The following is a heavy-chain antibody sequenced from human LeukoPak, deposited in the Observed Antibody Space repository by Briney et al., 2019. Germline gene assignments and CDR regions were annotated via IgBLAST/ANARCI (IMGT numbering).Heavy chain of an antibody. CDR2: IYYSEST. CDR1: GGSISSGGYY. J-gene: IGHJ6*03. CDR3: ARRHHYYYYMDV. V-gene: IGHV4-61*08. Sequence: PSETLSLTCTVSGGSISSGGYYWSWIRQHPGKGLEWIGYIYYSESTNYNPSLNGRVTISVDTSKNQFSLNLSSVTAADTAVYYCARRHHYYYYMDVWGKGTTVTVSS.